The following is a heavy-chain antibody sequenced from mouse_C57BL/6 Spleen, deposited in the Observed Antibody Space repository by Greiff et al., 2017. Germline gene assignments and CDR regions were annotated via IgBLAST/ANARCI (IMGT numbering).Heavy chain of an antibody. CDR3: AREGAYYDAMDY. CDR1: GYSITSGYY. V-gene: IGHV3-6*01. Sequence: EVKLVESGPGLVKPSQSLSLSCSVTGYSITSGYYWKWIRQFPGNKLEWMGYISYDGSNNYNPSLKNRISITRDTSKNQFFLKLNSVTTEDTATYYCAREGAYYDAMDYWGQGTSVTVSS. CDR2: ISYDGSN. D-gene: IGHD2-10*01. J-gene: IGHJ4*01.